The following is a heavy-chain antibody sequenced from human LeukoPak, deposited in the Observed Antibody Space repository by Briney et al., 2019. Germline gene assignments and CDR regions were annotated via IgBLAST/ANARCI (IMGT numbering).Heavy chain of an antibody. CDR3: ARAPTFSGWFDY. Sequence: PGGSLRLSCAASGFTFSSYDMHWVRPATGKGLEWVSAIGTAGDTYYPGSVKGRFTISRENAKNSLYLQMNSLRAGDTAVYYCARAPTFSGWFDYWGQGTLVTVSS. V-gene: IGHV3-13*01. CDR1: GFTFSSYD. D-gene: IGHD6-19*01. J-gene: IGHJ4*02. CDR2: IGTAGDT.